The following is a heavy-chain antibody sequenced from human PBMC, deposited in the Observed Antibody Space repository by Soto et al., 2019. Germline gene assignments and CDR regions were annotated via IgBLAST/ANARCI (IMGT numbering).Heavy chain of an antibody. J-gene: IGHJ5*02. Sequence: SETLSLTCTVSGGSISSGGYYWSWIRQHPGKGLEWIGYIYYSGSTYYNPSLKSRLTISVDTSKNQFSLKLSSVTAADTAVYYCARGTFGELWPNWFDPWGQGTLVTVSS. V-gene: IGHV4-31*03. CDR1: GGSISSGGYY. CDR2: IYYSGST. D-gene: IGHD3-10*01. CDR3: ARGTFGELWPNWFDP.